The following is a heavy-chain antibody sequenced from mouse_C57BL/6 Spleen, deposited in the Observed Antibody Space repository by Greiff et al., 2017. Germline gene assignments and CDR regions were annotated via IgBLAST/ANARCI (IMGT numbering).Heavy chain of an antibody. CDR1: GYAFSSSW. CDR2: IYPGDGDT. V-gene: IGHV1-82*01. J-gene: IGHJ4*01. D-gene: IGHD2-1*01. Sequence: QVQLQQSGPELVKPGASVKISCKASGYAFSSSWMNWVKQRPGKGLEWIGRIYPGDGDTNYNGKFKGKATLTADKSSSTAYMQLSSLTSEDSAVYFCARSLYGNSYAMDYWGQGTSVTVSS. CDR3: ARSLYGNSYAMDY.